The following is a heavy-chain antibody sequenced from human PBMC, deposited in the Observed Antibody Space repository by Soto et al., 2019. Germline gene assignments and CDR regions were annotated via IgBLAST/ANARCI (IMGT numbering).Heavy chain of an antibody. J-gene: IGHJ4*02. D-gene: IGHD4-4*01. CDR1: GFTFSTSE. CDR3: ARGSATVTTIPFDY. CDR2: ISSSSSYT. V-gene: IGHV3-21*05. Sequence: GSLRLSCAASGFTFSTSEMNWVRQAPGKGLEWVSYISSSSSYTNYADSVKGRFTISRDNAKNSLYLQMNSLRAEDTAVYYCARGSATVTTIPFDYWGQGTLVTVSS.